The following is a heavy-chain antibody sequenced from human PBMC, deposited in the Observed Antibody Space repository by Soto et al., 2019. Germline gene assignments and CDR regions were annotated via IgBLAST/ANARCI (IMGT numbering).Heavy chain of an antibody. CDR3: ARDFYYFCSTGYVPLDY. CDR2: TSTKTGNT. Sequence: QVELVQSGAEVKKPGASVKVSCKASGYTFTGYGFSWVRQAPGQGLEWMGWTSTKTGNTNYAQKFQDRVTMTTDTSTSTAYMELRSLTSDDTALYYCARDFYYFCSTGYVPLDYWGQGTLVIVSS. V-gene: IGHV1-18*01. D-gene: IGHD3-22*01. CDR1: GYTFTGYG. J-gene: IGHJ4*02.